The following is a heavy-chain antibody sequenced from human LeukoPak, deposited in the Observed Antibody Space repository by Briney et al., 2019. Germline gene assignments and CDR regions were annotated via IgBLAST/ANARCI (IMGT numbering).Heavy chain of an antibody. V-gene: IGHV4-34*01. D-gene: IGHD1-26*01. CDR1: GGSFSGYY. J-gene: IGHJ4*02. CDR3: ARRSREPYYFDS. CDR2: INHSGST. Sequence: KASETLSLTCAVYGGSFSGYYWSWIRQPPGKGLEWIGEINHSGSTNYNPSLKSRVTISVDTSKNQFSLKLSSVTAADAAVYYCARRSREPYYFDSWGQGTLVTVSS.